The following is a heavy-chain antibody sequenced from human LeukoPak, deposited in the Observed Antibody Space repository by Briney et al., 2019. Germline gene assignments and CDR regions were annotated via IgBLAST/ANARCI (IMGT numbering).Heavy chain of an antibody. V-gene: IGHV4-59*01. CDR1: GGSISSYY. D-gene: IGHD2-21*01. Sequence: PSEALSLTCTVSGGSISSYYWSWVRQPPGKGLEWIGYIYYSGSTNYNPSLKSRVTISVDTSKNQFSLKLSSVTAAHTAVYYCARTSPAYCGGDCYGCDYWGHGTLVPVSS. CDR2: IYYSGST. J-gene: IGHJ4*01. CDR3: ARTSPAYCGGDCYGCDY.